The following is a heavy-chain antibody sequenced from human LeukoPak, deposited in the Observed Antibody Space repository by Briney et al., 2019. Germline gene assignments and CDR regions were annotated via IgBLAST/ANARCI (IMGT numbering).Heavy chain of an antibody. V-gene: IGHV3-33*01. D-gene: IGHD3-10*01. CDR1: GFAFNTYA. CDR3: AGEIFGSGSYPDF. CDR2: IWHDGSHK. J-gene: IGHJ4*02. Sequence: PGGSLRLSCAASGFAFNTYAMHWVRQAPGRGLEWVALIWHDGSHKFYSNSVRGQLTISRDNSKNTVSLQMNNLRPEDTAVYYCAGEIFGSGSYPDFWGQGTLVTVSS.